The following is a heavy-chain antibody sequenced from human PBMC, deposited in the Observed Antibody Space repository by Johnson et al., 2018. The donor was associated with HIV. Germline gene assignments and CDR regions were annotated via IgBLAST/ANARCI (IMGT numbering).Heavy chain of an antibody. CDR1: GFTFDDYG. V-gene: IGHV3-20*04. J-gene: IGHJ3*02. CDR3: AKDLGGVAVMGAFDI. Sequence: VQLVESGGGLVQPGGSLRLSCAASGFTFDDYGMSWVRQAPGKGLEWVSGINWNVGSTGYADSVKGRFTISRDNSKNSLYLQMNSLRAEDTALYYCAKDLGGVAVMGAFDIWGQGTMVTVSS. D-gene: IGHD6-19*01. CDR2: INWNVGST.